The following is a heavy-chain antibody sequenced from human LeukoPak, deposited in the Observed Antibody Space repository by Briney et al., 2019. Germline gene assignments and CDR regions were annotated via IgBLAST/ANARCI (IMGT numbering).Heavy chain of an antibody. Sequence: ASVKVSCKASGYTFTGYYMHWMRQAPGQGLEWMGWINPNSGGTNYAQKFQGRVTMTRDTSISTAYMELSRLRSDDTAVYYCARVGITMVRGVISWFDPWGQGTLVTVSS. J-gene: IGHJ5*02. CDR1: GYTFTGYY. V-gene: IGHV1-2*02. D-gene: IGHD3-10*01. CDR2: INPNSGGT. CDR3: ARVGITMVRGVISWFDP.